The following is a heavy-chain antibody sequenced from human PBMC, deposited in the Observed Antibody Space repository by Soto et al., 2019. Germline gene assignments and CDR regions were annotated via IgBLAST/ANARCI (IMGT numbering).Heavy chain of an antibody. CDR1: GGTFSSYA. CDR3: AREFVYAMGYGMDV. D-gene: IGHD2-8*01. J-gene: IGHJ6*01. Sequence: ASVKVSCKASGGTFSSYAISWVRQATGQGLEWMGWMNPNSGNTGYAQKFQGRVTMTRNTSISTAYMELSSLRSEDTAVYYCAREFVYAMGYGMDVWGQGTTVTVS. CDR2: MNPNSGNT. V-gene: IGHV1-8*02.